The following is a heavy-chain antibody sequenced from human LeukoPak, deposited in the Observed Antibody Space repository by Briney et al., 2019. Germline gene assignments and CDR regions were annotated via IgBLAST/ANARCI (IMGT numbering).Heavy chain of an antibody. CDR2: IYYSGST. D-gene: IGHD3-22*01. CDR1: GGSISSYY. Sequence: SETLSLTCTVSGGSISSYYWSWIRQPPGKGLEWIGYIYYSGSTNYNPSLKSRVTISVDTSKDHFSLKLSSVTAADTAVYYCARASYDSSGVHWGQGTLVTVSS. CDR3: ARASYDSSGVH. J-gene: IGHJ4*02. V-gene: IGHV4-59*01.